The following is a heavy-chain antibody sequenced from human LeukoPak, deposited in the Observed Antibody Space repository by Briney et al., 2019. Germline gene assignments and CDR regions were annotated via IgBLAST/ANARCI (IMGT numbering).Heavy chain of an antibody. CDR1: GFTFSTYA. D-gene: IGHD5-12*01. CDR2: VHRRGTDT. V-gene: IGHV3-23*01. Sequence: GGSLRLSCAASGFTFSTYAMTWLRQAPGKGLEGVSTVHRRGTDTYYGDSVKGRFTISRENSKNTLYLQMNSLRAEDTAIYYCAKTSRANSGYDSPFPYWGQGTLVTVSS. J-gene: IGHJ4*02. CDR3: AKTSRANSGYDSPFPY.